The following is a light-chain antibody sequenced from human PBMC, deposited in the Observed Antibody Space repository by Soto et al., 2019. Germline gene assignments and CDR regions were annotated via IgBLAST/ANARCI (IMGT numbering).Light chain of an antibody. CDR1: QSVSNS. V-gene: IGKV3-11*01. J-gene: IGKJ4*01. Sequence: EIVLTQSPATLSLSPGERATLSCRASQSVSNSLTWYQQRPGQAPRLLISDASNRATGIPARFSGSGSGTDFTLTISSLEPEDFAVYYCHQHSDWPLTFGGGTKVEIK. CDR3: HQHSDWPLT. CDR2: DAS.